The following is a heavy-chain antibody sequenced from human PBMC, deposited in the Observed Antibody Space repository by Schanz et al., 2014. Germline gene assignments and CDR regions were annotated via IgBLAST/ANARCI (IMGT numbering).Heavy chain of an antibody. CDR2: HWHDGRKK. J-gene: IGHJ4*02. CDR3: ARNCDGYGPHLDY. Sequence: QVQLVESGGGVVQPGRSLRLSCVASGFTFSSYDVFWVRQAPGKGLEWEAIHWHDGRKKYYADSVKGRFTVSRDNSKNTLYLQQNSLRAEDTAVYYCARNCDGYGPHLDYWGKGSLVTVYS. V-gene: IGHV3-33*01. CDR1: GFTFSSYD. D-gene: IGHD5-12*01.